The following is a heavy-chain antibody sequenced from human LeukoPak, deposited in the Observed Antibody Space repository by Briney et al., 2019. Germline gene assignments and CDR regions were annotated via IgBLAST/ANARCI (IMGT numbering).Heavy chain of an antibody. V-gene: IGHV3-23*01. Sequence: GGSLRLSCAASGFTFSSYAMSWVRQAPGKGLEWVSAISGSGGSTYYADSVKGRFTISRDNSKNTPYLQMSSLRAEDTAVYYCAKDREGYSTHFDYWGQGTLVTVSS. CDR3: AKDREGYSTHFDY. D-gene: IGHD4-11*01. CDR1: GFTFSSYA. CDR2: ISGSGGST. J-gene: IGHJ4*02.